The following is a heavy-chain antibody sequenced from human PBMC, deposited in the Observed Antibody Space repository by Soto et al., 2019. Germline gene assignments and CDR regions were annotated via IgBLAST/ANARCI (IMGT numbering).Heavy chain of an antibody. Sequence: ARVKGSGKASVYTVTSYGINWVRQAPGQGLEWLGWISPYDGYTNYAQIPQSRVYMTTDASTKTAYMELRSLRSDDTAMYYCARGGYYDSSGSRNYHYYGMNVWVQGTTVTVSS. CDR3: ARGGYYDSSGSRNYHYYGMNV. J-gene: IGHJ6*02. V-gene: IGHV1-18*01. D-gene: IGHD3-22*01. CDR2: ISPYDGYT. CDR1: VYTVTSYG.